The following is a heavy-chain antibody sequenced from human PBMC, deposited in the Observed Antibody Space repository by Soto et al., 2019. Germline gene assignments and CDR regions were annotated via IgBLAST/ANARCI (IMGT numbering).Heavy chain of an antibody. J-gene: IGHJ4*02. Sequence: GGSLRLSCAASEFTFSSYAMNWVRQAPGKGLEWVSVISGSGGSTYYADSVKGRFTISRDNSKDTLYLQMNSLRAEDTAVYYCARIGQIAGLGHWGQGALVTVSS. CDR2: ISGSGGST. CDR3: ARIGQIAGLGH. D-gene: IGHD3-22*01. V-gene: IGHV3-23*01. CDR1: EFTFSSYA.